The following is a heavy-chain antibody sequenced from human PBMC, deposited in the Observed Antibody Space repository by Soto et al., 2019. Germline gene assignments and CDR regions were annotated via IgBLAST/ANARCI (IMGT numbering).Heavy chain of an antibody. CDR1: GFTFSSYS. CDR2: ISSSSSYI. V-gene: IGHV3-21*01. CDR3: ARDGEDCRNGVCYDALDI. J-gene: IGHJ3*02. D-gene: IGHD2-8*01. Sequence: GGSLRLSCAASGFTFSSYSMNWVRQAPGKGLEWVSSISSSSSYIYYADSVKGRFTISRDNAKNSLYLQMNSLRAEDTAVYYCARDGEDCRNGVCYDALDIWGQGTMVTVSS.